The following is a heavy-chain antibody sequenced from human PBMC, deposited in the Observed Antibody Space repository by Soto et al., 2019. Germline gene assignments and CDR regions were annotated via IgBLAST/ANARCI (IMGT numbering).Heavy chain of an antibody. Sequence: SSETLSLTCTVSGGSISSGGYYWSWIRQHPGKGLEWIGYIYYSGSTYYNPSLKSRVTISVDTSKNQFSLKLSSVTAADTAVYYCARYCTNGVCSHYYYGMDVWGQGTTVTVSS. D-gene: IGHD2-8*01. V-gene: IGHV4-31*03. CDR1: GGSISSGGYY. J-gene: IGHJ6*02. CDR3: ARYCTNGVCSHYYYGMDV. CDR2: IYYSGST.